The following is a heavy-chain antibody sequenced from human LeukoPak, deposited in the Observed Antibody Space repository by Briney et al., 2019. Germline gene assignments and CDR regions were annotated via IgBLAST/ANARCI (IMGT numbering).Heavy chain of an antibody. J-gene: IGHJ4*02. D-gene: IGHD4-17*01. CDR2: IKQDGSDK. Sequence: PGGSLRLSCAASGFTFSGYWMSWVRQAPGKGLEWVANIKQDGSDKYYVDSVKGRFTISRDNSKNTLYLQMNSLRAEDTAVYYCAKPRADYGDSIFDYWGQGTLVTVSS. CDR1: GFTFSGYW. V-gene: IGHV3-7*03. CDR3: AKPRADYGDSIFDY.